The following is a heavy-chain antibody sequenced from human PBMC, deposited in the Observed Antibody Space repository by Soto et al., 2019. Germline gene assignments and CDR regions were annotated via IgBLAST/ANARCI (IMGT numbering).Heavy chain of an antibody. CDR2: IYYSGST. V-gene: IGHV4-59*01. CDR1: GGSISSYY. CDR3: ARVRKAVAPDAFDI. D-gene: IGHD6-19*01. Sequence: SETLSLTCTVSGGSISSYYWSWIRQPPGKGLEWIGYIYYSGSTNYNPSLKSRVTISVDTSKNQFSLKLSSVTAADTAVYYCARVRKAVAPDAFDIWGQGTMVTVSS. J-gene: IGHJ3*02.